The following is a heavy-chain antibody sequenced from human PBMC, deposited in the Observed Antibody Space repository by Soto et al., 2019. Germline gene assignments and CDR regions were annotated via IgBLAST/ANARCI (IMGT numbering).Heavy chain of an antibody. D-gene: IGHD5-18*01. V-gene: IGHV3-30*03. Sequence: GGSLRLSCAASGFTFNIYGMHWVRQAPGKGLEWVAVISYDGVNKKYADAVKGRFTISRDNAKNSLYLQMNSLRAEDTAVYYCARDQPGYSYGYGLGYWGQGTLVTVSS. J-gene: IGHJ4*02. CDR3: ARDQPGYSYGYGLGY. CDR1: GFTFNIYG. CDR2: ISYDGVNK.